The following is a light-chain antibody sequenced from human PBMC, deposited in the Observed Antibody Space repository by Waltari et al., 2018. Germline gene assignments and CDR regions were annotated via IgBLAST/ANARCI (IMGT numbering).Light chain of an antibody. CDR2: EVS. J-gene: IGLJ2*01. CDR3: SSFAGSSQML. CDR1: SSDVGGFDY. V-gene: IGLV2-8*01. Sequence: QSALTQPPSASGSPGQSVTIPCTGTSSDVGGFDYVSWYQQHPGKVPRLMIYEVSKRPSRVPDRFSGSKSGNTASLTVSGLQVEDEADYYCSSFAGSSQMLFGGGTKLTVL.